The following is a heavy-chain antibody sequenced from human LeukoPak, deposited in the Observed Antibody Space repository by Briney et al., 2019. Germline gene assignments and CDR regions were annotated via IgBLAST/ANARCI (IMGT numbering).Heavy chain of an antibody. CDR3: AKDRVDDYGDYYFDY. Sequence: GGSLRLSCAASGLTFSSYGMHWVRQAPGKGLEWVAVISYDGTNKDYADSVKGRFTISRDNSKNTLYPQMNSLRAEDTAVYYCAKDRVDDYGDYYFDYWGQGTLVTVSS. V-gene: IGHV3-30*18. J-gene: IGHJ4*02. D-gene: IGHD4-17*01. CDR1: GLTFSSYG. CDR2: ISYDGTNK.